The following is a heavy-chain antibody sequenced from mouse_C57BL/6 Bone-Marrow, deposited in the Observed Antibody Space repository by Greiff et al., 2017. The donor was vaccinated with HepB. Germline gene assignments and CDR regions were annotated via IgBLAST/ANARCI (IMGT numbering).Heavy chain of an antibody. Sequence: EVQLQESGPGLVKPSQSLSLTCSVTGYSITSGYYWNWIRQFPGNKLEWMGYISYDGSNNYNPSLKNRISITRDTSKNQFFLKLNSVTTEDTATYYCARGPVYYGSSWYYFDYWGQGTTLTVSS. CDR3: ARGPVYYGSSWYYFDY. D-gene: IGHD1-1*01. CDR2: ISYDGSN. CDR1: GYSITSGYY. V-gene: IGHV3-6*01. J-gene: IGHJ2*01.